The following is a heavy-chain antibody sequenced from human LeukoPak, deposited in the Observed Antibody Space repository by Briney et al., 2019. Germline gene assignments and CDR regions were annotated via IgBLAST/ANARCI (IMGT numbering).Heavy chain of an antibody. Sequence: PGGSLRLSCAASGFTLSNYGIHWVRQAPGKGLEWVAVISYDGNNKYYADSVKGRFTISRDDSKNTLYLQMNSLRAEDTAVYYCAKVVSSGWYALDYWGQGTLVTVSS. CDR2: ISYDGNNK. J-gene: IGHJ4*02. V-gene: IGHV3-30*18. D-gene: IGHD6-19*01. CDR3: AKVVSSGWYALDY. CDR1: GFTLSNYG.